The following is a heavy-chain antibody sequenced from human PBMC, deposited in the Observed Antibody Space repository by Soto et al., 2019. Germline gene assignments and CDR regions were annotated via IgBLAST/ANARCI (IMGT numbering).Heavy chain of an antibody. J-gene: IGHJ4*02. CDR2: IYWDDDK. CDR1: GFSLSTNGMG. D-gene: IGHD5-12*01. CDR3: ARLTRGVYDLDRLWEKFDY. Sequence: QITVKESGLTLVKPTQTLTLTCTFSGFSLSTNGMGVGWIRQSPGKALEWLALIYWDDDKRYSPSLRSRLTITXDXXKNPVDLTMTNMDPVNTSTYYCARLTRGVYDLDRLWEKFDYWGQGTVVTVSS. V-gene: IGHV2-5*02.